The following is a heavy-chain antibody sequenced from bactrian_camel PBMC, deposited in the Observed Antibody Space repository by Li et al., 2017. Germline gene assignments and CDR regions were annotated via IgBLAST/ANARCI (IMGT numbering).Heavy chain of an antibody. CDR3: AATRALDDDCYVGSLYTDFAY. D-gene: IGHD3*01. CDR1: RYTYSSYC. CDR2: IYTGANGA. V-gene: IGHV3S6*01. J-gene: IGHJ6*01. Sequence: HVQLVESGGGSVQAGGSLRIFCAASRYTYSSYCMGWFRRAPGKEREGVAGIYTGANGAAYADSVKGRFTISRDNAENTLYLQMNNLKPDDTAMYYCAATRALDDDCYVGSLYTDFAYWGQGTQVTVS.